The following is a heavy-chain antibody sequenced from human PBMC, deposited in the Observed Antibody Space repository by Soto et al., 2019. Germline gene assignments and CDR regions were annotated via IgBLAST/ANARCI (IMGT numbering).Heavy chain of an antibody. J-gene: IGHJ4*02. V-gene: IGHV4-59*08. Sequence: SETLSLTCTVSGGSISSYYWSWIRQPPGKGLEWIGYIYYSGSANYNPSLKSRVTISVDTSKNQFSLKLSSVTAADTAVYYCARRNNDFWSGYDFDYWGQGTLVTVSS. CDR1: GGSISSYY. D-gene: IGHD3-3*01. CDR2: IYYSGSA. CDR3: ARRNNDFWSGYDFDY.